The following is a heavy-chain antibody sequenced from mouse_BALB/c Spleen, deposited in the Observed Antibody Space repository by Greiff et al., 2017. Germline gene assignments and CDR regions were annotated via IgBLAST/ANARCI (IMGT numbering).Heavy chain of an antibody. CDR3: ARPGQYSNYPFYAMDY. D-gene: IGHD2-5*01. Sequence: VQLQQSGAELMKPGASVKISCKATGYTFSSYWIEWVKQRPGHGLEWIGEILPGSGSTNYNEKFKGKATFTADTSSNTAYMQLSSLTSEDSAVYYCARPGQYSNYPFYAMDYGGRGTSVTVSS. V-gene: IGHV1-9*01. CDR1: GYTFSSYW. CDR2: ILPGSGST. J-gene: IGHJ4*01.